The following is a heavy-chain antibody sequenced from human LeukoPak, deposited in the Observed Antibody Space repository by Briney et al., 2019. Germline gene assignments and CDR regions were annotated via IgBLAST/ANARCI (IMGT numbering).Heavy chain of an antibody. CDR3: VRGPPHPILRFLEWLWFFDY. CDR2: IYYSGST. D-gene: IGHD3-3*01. V-gene: IGHV4-39*01. CDR1: GGSISSSSYY. J-gene: IGHJ4*02. Sequence: SETLSLTCTVSGGSISSSSYYWGWIRQPPGKGLEWIGSIYYSGSTYYNPSLKSRVTISVDTSKNQFSLKLSSVTAADTAVYYCVRGPPHPILRFLEWLWFFDYWGQGTLVTVSS.